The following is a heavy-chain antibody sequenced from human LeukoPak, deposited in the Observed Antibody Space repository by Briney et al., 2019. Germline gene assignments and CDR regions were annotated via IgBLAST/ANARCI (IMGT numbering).Heavy chain of an antibody. CDR2: ISGSGGTP. V-gene: IGHV3-23*01. J-gene: IGHJ5*02. CDR3: IPRGILHS. D-gene: IGHD3-16*01. CDR1: GFTFSSIA. Sequence: GGSLRLSCAASGFTFSSIAMSWVRQAPGKGLEWVSTISGSGGTPYYADSVRGRFTISRDNSKNTLGLQMNSLRVDDTAIYYCIPRGILHSWGQGSLVTVSS.